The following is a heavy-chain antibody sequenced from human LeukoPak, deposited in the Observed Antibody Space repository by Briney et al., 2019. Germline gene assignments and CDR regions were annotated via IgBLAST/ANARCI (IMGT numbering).Heavy chain of an antibody. CDR2: ISSSSSYI. D-gene: IGHD3-3*01. CDR3: AGYPGICGVVNY. CDR1: GFTFSSYS. V-gene: IGHV3-21*01. Sequence: KSGGSLRLFCAASGFTFSSYSMNWVRQAPGKGLEGVSSISSSSSYIYDAGSGKGRITISKDNSKNSLYMQMNSPRAEDTAVYYCAGYPGICGVVNYWGQGTLVTVSS. J-gene: IGHJ4*02.